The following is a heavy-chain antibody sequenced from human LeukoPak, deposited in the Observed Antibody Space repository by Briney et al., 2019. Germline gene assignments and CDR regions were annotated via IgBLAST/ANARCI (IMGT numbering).Heavy chain of an antibody. CDR1: GFTFSSYS. D-gene: IGHD6-13*01. J-gene: IGHJ4*02. CDR2: ISSSSSYI. V-gene: IGHV3-21*01. Sequence: GGSLRLSCAASGFTFSSYSMNWVRQAPGKGLEWVSSISSSSSYIYYADSVKGRFTISRDNSKNTLYLQMNSLRAEDTAVYYCAKEEGPAAGSRPFDYWGQGTLVTVSS. CDR3: AKEEGPAAGSRPFDY.